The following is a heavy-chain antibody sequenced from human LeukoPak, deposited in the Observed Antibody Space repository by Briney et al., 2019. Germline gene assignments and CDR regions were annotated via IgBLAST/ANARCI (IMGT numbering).Heavy chain of an antibody. D-gene: IGHD3-3*01. V-gene: IGHV3-30*02. J-gene: IGHJ4*02. CDR3: AKDGDFWSGYYTGIDT. CDR1: GFWFGSYA. Sequence: GGSLRLSCATSGFWFGSYAMRWVRQAPGEGLGWVAFIRYDGNLHYYANAVKGRFTISRDNSNNTVYLQMNSLGSDDTAIYYCAKDGDFWSGYYTGIDTWGQGTLITVSP. CDR2: IRYDGNLH.